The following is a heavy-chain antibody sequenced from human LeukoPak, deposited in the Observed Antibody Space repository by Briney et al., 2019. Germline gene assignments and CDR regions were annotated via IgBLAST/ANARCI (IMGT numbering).Heavy chain of an antibody. CDR2: IYPGDSDT. Sequence: GGSRKISCKGSGYSFTSYWIGWVRQLPGKGLEGMGIIYPGDSDTRYSPSFQAQVPISADKSISPAYLQWSSLKASDTAMYYCARQYYDFWSGYYTHFDYWGQGTLVTVSS. D-gene: IGHD3-3*01. CDR3: ARQYYDFWSGYYTHFDY. J-gene: IGHJ4*02. V-gene: IGHV5-51*01. CDR1: GYSFTSYW.